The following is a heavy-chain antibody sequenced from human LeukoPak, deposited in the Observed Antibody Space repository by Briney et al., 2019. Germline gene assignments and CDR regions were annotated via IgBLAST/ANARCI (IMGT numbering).Heavy chain of an antibody. Sequence: GGSLRLSCAASGFTFDDYAMRWVRQTPGKGLEWVSGISWNSGSIGYADSVKGRFTISRDNAKNSLYLQMNSLRAEDTAVYYCAREGVVVVAATWTGPYYFDYWGQGTLVTVSS. J-gene: IGHJ4*02. CDR3: AREGVVVVAATWTGPYYFDY. CDR2: ISWNSGSI. D-gene: IGHD2-15*01. V-gene: IGHV3-9*01. CDR1: GFTFDDYA.